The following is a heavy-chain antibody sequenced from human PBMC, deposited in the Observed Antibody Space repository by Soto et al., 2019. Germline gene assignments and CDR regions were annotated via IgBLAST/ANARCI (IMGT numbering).Heavy chain of an antibody. Sequence: GGSLRLSCIASGFTFSSYNMNWVRQAPGKGLEWVSSISGSSSYIYHADSVKGRFTISRDNAKNSVYLQMNSLRAEDTAVYYCARDGMVAVRAGYWGQGTLVTVSS. CDR1: GFTFSSYN. V-gene: IGHV3-21*01. CDR3: ARDGMVAVRAGY. CDR2: ISGSSSYI. J-gene: IGHJ4*02. D-gene: IGHD6-19*01.